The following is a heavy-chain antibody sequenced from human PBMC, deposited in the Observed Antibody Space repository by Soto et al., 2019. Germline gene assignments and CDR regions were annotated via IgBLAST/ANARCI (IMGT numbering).Heavy chain of an antibody. J-gene: IGHJ4*02. CDR1: GFTFSSYA. Sequence: EVQLLESGGGLVQPGGSLRLSCAASGFTFSSYAMSWVRQAPGKGLEWVSAISGSGGSTYYADSVKGRFTSSRDNSKNTLYLQMNSLRAEDTAVYYCAKDSWIAVAGTPYFDYWGQGTLVTVSS. CDR3: AKDSWIAVAGTPYFDY. CDR2: ISGSGGST. D-gene: IGHD6-19*01. V-gene: IGHV3-23*01.